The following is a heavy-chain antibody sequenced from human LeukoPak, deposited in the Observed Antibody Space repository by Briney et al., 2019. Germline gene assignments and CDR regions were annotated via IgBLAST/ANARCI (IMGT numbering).Heavy chain of an antibody. CDR2: ISSSSSYT. CDR3: ARRHSNYYYGMDV. Sequence: PGGSLRLSCAASGFTFSDYYMSWIRQAPGKGLEWVSYISSSSSYTNYADSVKGRFTISRDNAKNSLYLQMNSLRAEDTAVYYCARRHSNYYYGMDVWGQGTTVTVSS. V-gene: IGHV3-11*06. CDR1: GFTFSDYY. D-gene: IGHD4-11*01. J-gene: IGHJ6*02.